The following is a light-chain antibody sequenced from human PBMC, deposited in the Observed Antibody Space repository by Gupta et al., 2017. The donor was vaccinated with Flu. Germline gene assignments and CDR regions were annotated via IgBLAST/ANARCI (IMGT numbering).Light chain of an antibody. CDR3: QVLDTASDHWL. Sequence: GGNNIGSETVHWYQQKPGQAPVLVLYDDDFRPSGIPERFSGSNSGNTATLTIRRVEAGDEADYYCQVLDTASDHWLFGAGTTLTVV. CDR2: DDD. CDR1: NIGSET. V-gene: IGLV3-21*01. J-gene: IGLJ3*02.